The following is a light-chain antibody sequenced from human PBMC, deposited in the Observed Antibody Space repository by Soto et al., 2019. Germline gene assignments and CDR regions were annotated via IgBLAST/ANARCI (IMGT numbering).Light chain of an antibody. CDR2: GAS. J-gene: IGKJ4*01. V-gene: IGKV3-20*01. Sequence: IVLTQSQATRSLSPGETATLSCTASQHVTTTYIAWYQQKFGQAPRLLIYGASTRATGTPDRFTGGGFGTDFALTISRVEPEDFAVYYCQQYDSSFTFGGGTKVDIK. CDR1: QHVTTTY. CDR3: QQYDSSFT.